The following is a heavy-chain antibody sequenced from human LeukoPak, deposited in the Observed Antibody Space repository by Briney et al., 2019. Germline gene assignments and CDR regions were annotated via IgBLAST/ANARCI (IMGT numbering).Heavy chain of an antibody. CDR2: ISYDGKKS. D-gene: IGHD3-3*01. Sequence: GSLRLSCAASGFSFNSYDMHWVRQAPGKGLEWVAVISYDGKKSYYADSVKGRFTISRDNSKSTVYLQMNSLRIEDTAVYYCAKAAGKENGYDFWFEHWGQGTLVTVSS. CDR3: AKAAGKENGYDFWFEH. V-gene: IGHV3-30*04. CDR1: GFSFNSYD. J-gene: IGHJ5*02.